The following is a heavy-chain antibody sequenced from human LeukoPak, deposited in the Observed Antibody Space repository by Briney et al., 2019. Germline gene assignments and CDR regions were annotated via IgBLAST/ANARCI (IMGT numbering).Heavy chain of an antibody. Sequence: PSETLSLTCTVSGGSISSSGYYWGWIRQPPGKGLEWIASIYYSGSTYYNPSLKSRVTISVDTSKHQLSLKLSSLNAADTAVYYCARHEYSGSYYGLSWFDPWGQGTLVTVSS. V-gene: IGHV4-39*01. J-gene: IGHJ5*02. CDR2: IYYSGST. D-gene: IGHD1-26*01. CDR1: GGSISSSGYY. CDR3: ARHEYSGSYYGLSWFDP.